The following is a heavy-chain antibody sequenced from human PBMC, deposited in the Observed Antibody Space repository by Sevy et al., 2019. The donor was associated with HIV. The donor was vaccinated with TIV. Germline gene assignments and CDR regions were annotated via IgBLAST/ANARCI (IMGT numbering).Heavy chain of an antibody. Sequence: GGSLRLSCAASGFTFNFHGMHWVRQAPGKGLEWVAFIWHDGSNNYMADSVKGRFTISRDNSKNTLFLQMNSLTVEDTAVYYCARETDNSAKWLDPWGQGTLVTVSS. J-gene: IGHJ5*02. CDR1: GFTFNFHG. D-gene: IGHD4-4*01. CDR2: IWHDGSNN. V-gene: IGHV3-30*02. CDR3: ARETDNSAKWLDP.